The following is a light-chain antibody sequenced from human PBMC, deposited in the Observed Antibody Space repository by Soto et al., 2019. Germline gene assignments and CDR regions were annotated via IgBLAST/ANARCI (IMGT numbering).Light chain of an antibody. CDR1: QSVSTS. V-gene: IGKV3-15*01. CDR3: QEHNNWPWT. J-gene: IGKJ1*01. CDR2: GAS. Sequence: EIVMTQSPATLSLSPGERATLSCRASQSVSTSLAWYLQKPGQAPRLLIYGASTRATGIPARFSGSGSGTEFTLTISGLQSEDFAVYYCQEHNNWPWTFGQGTKVEIK.